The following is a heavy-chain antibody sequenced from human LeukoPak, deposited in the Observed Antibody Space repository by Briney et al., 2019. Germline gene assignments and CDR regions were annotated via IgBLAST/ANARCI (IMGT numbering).Heavy chain of an antibody. CDR3: AKRLSRGYFGKLIFDY. CDR1: GFTFSDFA. Sequence: GGSLRLSCAATGFTFSDFAMSWVRQCPGTGLEWVSSITTTAESTYYADSVKGRFTISRDNSGSTLHLQMNSLRIEDSAVYYCAKRLSRGYFGKLIFDYWGQGALVTVSS. CDR2: ITTTAEST. D-gene: IGHD3-9*01. J-gene: IGHJ4*02. V-gene: IGHV3-23*01.